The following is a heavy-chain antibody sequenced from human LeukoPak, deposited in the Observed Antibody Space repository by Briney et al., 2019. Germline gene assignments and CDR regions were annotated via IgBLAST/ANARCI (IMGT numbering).Heavy chain of an antibody. J-gene: IGHJ4*02. D-gene: IGHD1-1*01. Sequence: SETLSLTCAVHGGSFSGYYWSWIRQPPGKGLEWIGEINHSGSTNYNPSLKSRVTISVDTSKNQFSLKLSSVTAADTAVYYCARRGTYRRLDYWGQGTLVTVSS. CDR3: ARRGTYRRLDY. CDR1: GGSFSGYY. CDR2: INHSGST. V-gene: IGHV4-34*01.